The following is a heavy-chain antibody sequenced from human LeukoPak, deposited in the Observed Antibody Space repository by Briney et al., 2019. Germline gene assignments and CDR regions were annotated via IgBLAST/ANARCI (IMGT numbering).Heavy chain of an antibody. D-gene: IGHD2-2*02. CDR3: ARCCRSSTGCYSAFDI. CDR1: GFTFDDYG. Sequence: GGSLRLSCAASGFTFDDYGMSWVPQVPGKGLEWVSAIINWSGGSTGYADSVRGRFTISRDNAKNSLYLQMNSLRAEDTALYYCARCCRSSTGCYSAFDIWGQGTMVTVSS. J-gene: IGHJ3*02. CDR2: INWSGGST. V-gene: IGHV3-20*04.